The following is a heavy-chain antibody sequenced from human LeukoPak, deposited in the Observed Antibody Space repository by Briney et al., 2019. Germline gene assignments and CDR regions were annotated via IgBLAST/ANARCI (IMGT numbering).Heavy chain of an antibody. J-gene: IGHJ6*02. D-gene: IGHD6-19*01. Sequence: ASVKVSCKASGYIFTSYDINWVRQATGQELEWMGWMNPNSGNTGYAHKFQGRVTMTRNTSISTAYMELSSLRSEDTAVYYCARGLWLDDSYYYYGMDVWGQGTTVTVSS. CDR2: MNPNSGNT. V-gene: IGHV1-8*01. CDR1: GYIFTSYD. CDR3: ARGLWLDDSYYYYGMDV.